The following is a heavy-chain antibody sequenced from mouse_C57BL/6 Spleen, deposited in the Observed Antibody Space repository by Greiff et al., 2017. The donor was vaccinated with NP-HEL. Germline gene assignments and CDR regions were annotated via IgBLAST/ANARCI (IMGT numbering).Heavy chain of an antibody. CDR3: ARTVVAPYAMDY. CDR1: GYTFTSYW. V-gene: IGHV1-52*01. D-gene: IGHD1-1*01. Sequence: QVHVKQPGAELVRPGSSVKLSCKASGYTFTSYWMHWVKQRPIQGLEWIGNIDPSASETHSNQKFKDKATLTVDKSSSTAYMQLSSLTSEDSAVYYCARTVVAPYAMDYWGQGTSVTVSS. CDR2: IDPSASET. J-gene: IGHJ4*01.